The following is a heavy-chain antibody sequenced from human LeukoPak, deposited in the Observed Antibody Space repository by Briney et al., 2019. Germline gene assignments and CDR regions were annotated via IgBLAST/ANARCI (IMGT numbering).Heavy chain of an antibody. Sequence: SETLSLTCTVSGGSISSYYWSWIRQPPGKGLEWIGYIYYSGSTNYNPSLKSRVTISVDTSKNQLSLKLSSVTAADTAVYYCARAPLDYYDSSGAFDIWGQGTMVTVSS. D-gene: IGHD3-22*01. CDR2: IYYSGST. V-gene: IGHV4-59*01. CDR1: GGSISSYY. J-gene: IGHJ3*02. CDR3: ARAPLDYYDSSGAFDI.